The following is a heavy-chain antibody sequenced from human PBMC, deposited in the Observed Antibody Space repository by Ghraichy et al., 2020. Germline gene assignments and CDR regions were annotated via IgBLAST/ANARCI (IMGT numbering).Heavy chain of an antibody. CDR1: GYTFTSYY. CDR3: ARDRYYYDSSDLFDP. J-gene: IGHJ5*02. CDR2: INPSGGST. V-gene: IGHV1-46*01. D-gene: IGHD3-22*01. Sequence: ASVKVSCKASGYTFTSYYMHWVRHAPGQGLEWMGIINPSGGSTSYAQKFQGRVTMTRDTSTSTVYMELSSLRSEDTAVYYCARDRYYYDSSDLFDPWGQGTLVTVSS.